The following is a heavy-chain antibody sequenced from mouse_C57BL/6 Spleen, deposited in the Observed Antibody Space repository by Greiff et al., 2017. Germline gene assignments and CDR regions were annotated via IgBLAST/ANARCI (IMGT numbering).Heavy chain of an antibody. CDR2: ISYDGSN. D-gene: IGHD1-1*01. Sequence: EVKLMESGPGLVKPSQSLSLTCSVTGYSITSGYYWNWIRQFPGNKLEWMGYISYDGSNNYNPSLKNRISITRDTSKNQFFLKLNSVTTEDTATYYCASTTVVATPGAMDYWGQGTSVTVSS. CDR3: ASTTVVATPGAMDY. V-gene: IGHV3-6*01. J-gene: IGHJ4*01. CDR1: GYSITSGYY.